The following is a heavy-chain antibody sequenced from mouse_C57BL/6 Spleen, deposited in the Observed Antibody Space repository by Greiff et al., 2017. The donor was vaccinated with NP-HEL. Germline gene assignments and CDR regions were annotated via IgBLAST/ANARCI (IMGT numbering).Heavy chain of an antibody. V-gene: IGHV1-26*01. CDR1: GYTFTDYY. CDR3: ARPPKSKGWFAY. J-gene: IGHJ3*01. D-gene: IGHD2-5*01. Sequence: EVKLQQSGPELVKPGASVKISCKASGYTFTDYYMNWVKQSHGKSLEWIGDINPNNGGTSYNQKFKGKATLTVDKSSSTAYMELRSLTSEDSAVYYCARPPKSKGWFAYWGQGTLVTVSA. CDR2: INPNNGGT.